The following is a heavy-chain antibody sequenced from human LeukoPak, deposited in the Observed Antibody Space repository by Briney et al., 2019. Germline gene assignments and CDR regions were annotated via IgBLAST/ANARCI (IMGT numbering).Heavy chain of an antibody. CDR1: GFTFSNYW. V-gene: IGHV3-7*01. D-gene: IGHD1-1*01. J-gene: IGHJ4*02. CDR2: IRQDGSEK. Sequence: GGSLRLSCAASGFTFSNYWMSWVRQAPGKGLEWVANIRQDGSEKYYVDSMRGRFTISRDNAKNSLYLQMSSLRAEDTAVYYCARSTAGLDYWGQGTLGTASS. CDR3: ARSTAGLDY.